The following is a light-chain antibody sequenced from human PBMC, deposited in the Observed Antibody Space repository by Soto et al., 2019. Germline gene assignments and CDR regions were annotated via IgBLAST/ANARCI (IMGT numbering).Light chain of an antibody. CDR3: AAWDDNLNGPV. J-gene: IGLJ1*01. V-gene: IGLV1-44*01. CDR1: SSNIGSNT. Sequence: QSVLTQPPSASGTPGQRVTISCSGSSSNIGSNTVNWYQLVPGTAPKLLMHSDNRRPSGVPDRFSGSKSGTSASLAISGLQSEDEGDYYCAAWDDNLNGPVFGIGTKVTVL. CDR2: SDN.